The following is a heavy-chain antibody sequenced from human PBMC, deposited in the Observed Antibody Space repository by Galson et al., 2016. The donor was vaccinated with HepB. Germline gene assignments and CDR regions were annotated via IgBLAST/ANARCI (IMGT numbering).Heavy chain of an antibody. CDR3: ATDPIVGVPDYFDY. V-gene: IGHV3-30-3*01. D-gene: IGHD1-26*01. CDR1: GFTFSNYA. Sequence: SLRLSCAVSGFTFSNYAMHWVRQAPGKGLEWVAVTDGTNKYYADSVKGRFTISRDDSKSTLHLQMDRLRAEDTAVYYCATDPIVGVPDYFDYWGQGTLVTVSS. CDR2: TDGTNK. J-gene: IGHJ4*02.